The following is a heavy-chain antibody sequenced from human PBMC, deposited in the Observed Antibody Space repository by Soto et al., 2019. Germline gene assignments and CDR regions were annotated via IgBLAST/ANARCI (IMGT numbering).Heavy chain of an antibody. CDR3: ARPNYYDSSGFDI. D-gene: IGHD3-22*01. J-gene: IGHJ3*02. CDR1: GGSISSSSYY. Sequence: SETLSLTCIVSGGSISSSSYYWGWIRQPPGKGLEWIGNIYYSGSTYYNPSLKSPVTISVDTSKNQFSLKLSSVTAAVTAVYYCARPNYYDSSGFDIWGQGTMVTVSS. CDR2: IYYSGST. V-gene: IGHV4-39*01.